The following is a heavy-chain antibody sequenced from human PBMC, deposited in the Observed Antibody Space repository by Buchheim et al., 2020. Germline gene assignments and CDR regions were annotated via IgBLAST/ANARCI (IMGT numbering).Heavy chain of an antibody. J-gene: IGHJ3*02. Sequence: EVQLLESGGGLVQPGGSLRLSCAASGFTFSSYAMSWVRQAPGKGLEWVSAISGSGGSTYYADSVKGRFTIPRDNSKNTMYLQMNSLRAEDTAVYYCAKDLRDYDILTGYSDDAFDIWGQGT. CDR1: GFTFSSYA. V-gene: IGHV3-23*01. D-gene: IGHD3-9*01. CDR3: AKDLRDYDILTGYSDDAFDI. CDR2: ISGSGGST.